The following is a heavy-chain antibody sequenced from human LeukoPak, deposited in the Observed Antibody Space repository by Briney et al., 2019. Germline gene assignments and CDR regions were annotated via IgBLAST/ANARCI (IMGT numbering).Heavy chain of an antibody. CDR3: AKGRFSEWLLLDWDH. V-gene: IGHV3-48*01. Sequence: GGSLRLPCAASGFTFSSYSMNWVRQAPGKGLEWVSYISSSSSTIYYADSVKGRFTISRDNSKNTLYLQMNSLRAEDTAIYYCAKGRFSEWLLLDWDHWGQGTLVTVSS. CDR2: ISSSSSTI. D-gene: IGHD3-3*01. J-gene: IGHJ4*02. CDR1: GFTFSSYS.